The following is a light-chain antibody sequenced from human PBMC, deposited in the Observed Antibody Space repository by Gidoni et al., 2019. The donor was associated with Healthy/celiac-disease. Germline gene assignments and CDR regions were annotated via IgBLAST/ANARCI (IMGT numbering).Light chain of an antibody. V-gene: IGLV1-44*01. J-gene: IGLJ2*01. CDR3: AAWDDSLNGPV. Sequence: QSVLTQPPSASGTPGQRVTISCSGSSYNIVSTTVNWYQQLPGTAPKLLIYRNYQRPSGVPDRFSGSKSVTSASLAISGLQSEDESDYYCAAWDDSLNGPVFGGGTKRTIL. CDR2: RNY. CDR1: SYNIVSTT.